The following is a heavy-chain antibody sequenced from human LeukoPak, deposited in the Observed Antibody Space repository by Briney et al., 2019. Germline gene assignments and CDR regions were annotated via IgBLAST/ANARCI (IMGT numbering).Heavy chain of an antibody. J-gene: IGHJ4*02. CDR3: ARDQEGFDY. CDR1: GYTFTSNY. CDR2: IYPRDGST. V-gene: IGHV1-46*01. Sequence: ASVKVSCKASGYTFTSNYIHWVRQAPGQGLEWTGMIYPRDGSTSYAQKFQGRVTVTRDTSTSTVHMELSGLRSEDTAVYYCARDQEGFDYWGQGTLVTVSS.